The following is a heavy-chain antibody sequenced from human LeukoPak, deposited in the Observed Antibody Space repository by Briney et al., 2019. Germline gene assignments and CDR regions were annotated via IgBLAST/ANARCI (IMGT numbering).Heavy chain of an antibody. J-gene: IGHJ4*02. CDR3: ARDQEGFDY. CDR1: GYTFTSNY. CDR2: IYPRDGST. V-gene: IGHV1-46*01. Sequence: ASVKVSCKASGYTFTSNYIHWVRQAPGQGLEWTGMIYPRDGSTSYAQKFQGRVTVTRDTSTSTVHMELSGLRSEDTAVYYCARDQEGFDYWGQGTLVTVSS.